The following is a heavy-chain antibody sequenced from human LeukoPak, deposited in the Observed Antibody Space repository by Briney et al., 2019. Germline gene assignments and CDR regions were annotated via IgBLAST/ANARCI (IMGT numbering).Heavy chain of an antibody. CDR1: GFTFSSYG. J-gene: IGHJ6*03. V-gene: IGHV3-30*02. Sequence: PGRSLRLSCAASGFTFSSYGMHWVRQAPGKGLEWVAFIRYDGSNKYYADSVKGRFTISRDNSKNTLYLQMNSLRAEDTAVYYCAKGTRWFGEFTYYMDVWGKGTTVTISS. CDR2: IRYDGSNK. D-gene: IGHD3-10*01. CDR3: AKGTRWFGEFTYYMDV.